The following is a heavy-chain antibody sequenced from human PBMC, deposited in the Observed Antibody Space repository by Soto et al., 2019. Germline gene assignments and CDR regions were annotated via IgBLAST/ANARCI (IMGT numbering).Heavy chain of an antibody. CDR2: VHHSGRT. Sequence: SETLSLTCTVSGVSISTSGSYWSWIRQSPGRGLEWLGYVHHSGRTYYNPSLKSRLKMSVDTSKNQFSLSLTSVTVADTAVYYCARDRDYFDSSGYLHYFDFWGQRTLVTVSS. D-gene: IGHD3-22*01. J-gene: IGHJ4*02. CDR1: GVSISTSGSY. V-gene: IGHV4-31*03. CDR3: ARDRDYFDSSGYLHYFDF.